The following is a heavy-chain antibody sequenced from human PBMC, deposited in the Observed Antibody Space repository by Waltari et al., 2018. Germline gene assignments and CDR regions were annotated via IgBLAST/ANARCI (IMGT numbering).Heavy chain of an antibody. D-gene: IGHD1-1*01. J-gene: IGHJ4*02. CDR1: GFTFTRYW. CDR3: ARTGDDY. CDR2: INQGGGDK. Sequence: EVQLVESGGGLVQPGGSLRLSCAASGFTFTRYWMSWFRQAPGNGWVSVTNINQGGGDKNYVDPVRGRFTISRDNAKNSLYRQMNSLGAEDTAVYYCARTGDDYWGQGTLVTVSS. V-gene: IGHV3-7*03.